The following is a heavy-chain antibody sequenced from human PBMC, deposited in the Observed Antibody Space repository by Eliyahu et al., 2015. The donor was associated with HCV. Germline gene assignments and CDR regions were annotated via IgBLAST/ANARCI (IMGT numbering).Heavy chain of an antibody. CDR3: ASGGGGIAVAGTGGWFDP. D-gene: IGHD6-19*01. CDR1: GGSXPTYY. CDR2: IHYSGGT. Sequence: QVQLQESGPGLVKPSETLSLTCTVSGGSXPTYYWSWIRQXPGKGLEWIGYIHYSGGTNYXPSLKSRVTISVDTSKNQFSLTLTSVTAADTAVYYCASGGGGIAVAGTGGWFDPWGQGTLVTVSS. V-gene: IGHV4-59*01. J-gene: IGHJ5*02.